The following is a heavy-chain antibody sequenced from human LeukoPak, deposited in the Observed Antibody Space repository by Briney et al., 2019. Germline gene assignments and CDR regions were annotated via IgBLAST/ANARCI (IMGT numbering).Heavy chain of an antibody. D-gene: IGHD3-22*01. CDR2: ISSSGSTI. V-gene: IGHV3-48*03. J-gene: IGHJ4*02. CDR1: GFTFSSYD. CDR3: ARDAYYYDSQVDY. Sequence: AGGYLRRYCAASGFTFSSYDMNWVRQAPGQGLEWVSYISSSGSTIYYADSVKGRFTISRDNAKNSLYVQMNSLRAEDTAVYYCARDAYYYDSQVDYWGQGTLVTVSS.